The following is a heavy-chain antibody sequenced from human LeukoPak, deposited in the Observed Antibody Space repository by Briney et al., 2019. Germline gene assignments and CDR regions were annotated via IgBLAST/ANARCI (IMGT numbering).Heavy chain of an antibody. D-gene: IGHD6-13*01. V-gene: IGHV4-59*08. CDR2: IYYSGST. CDR1: GGSISSYY. CDR3: ASLGGYSSSPFAFDI. Sequence: PSETLSLTCTVSGGSISSYYWSWIRQPPGKGLEWIGYIYYSGSTNYNPSLKSRVTISVDTSKNQFSLKLSSVTAADTAVYCCASLGGYSSSPFAFDIWGQGTMVTVSS. J-gene: IGHJ3*02.